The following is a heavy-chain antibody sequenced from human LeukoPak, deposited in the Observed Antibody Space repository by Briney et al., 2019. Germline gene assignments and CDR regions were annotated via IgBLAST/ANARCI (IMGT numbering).Heavy chain of an antibody. CDR3: ARTGPYSSGWLRSGYYYYYMDV. Sequence: ASVKVSCKASGYTFTSYGISWVRQAPGQGLEWMGWISAYNGNTNYAQKLQGRVTMTTDTSTSTAYMELRSLRSDDTAVYYCARTGPYSSGWLRSGYYYYYMDVWGKGTTVTVSS. CDR1: GYTFTSYG. J-gene: IGHJ6*03. V-gene: IGHV1-18*01. CDR2: ISAYNGNT. D-gene: IGHD6-19*01.